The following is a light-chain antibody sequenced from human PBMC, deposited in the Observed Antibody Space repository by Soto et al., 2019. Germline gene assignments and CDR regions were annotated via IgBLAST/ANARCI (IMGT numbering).Light chain of an antibody. Sequence: DIQMTQSPSTLSASVGDRVTITCRASQSINNWLAWYQQKPGKAPKLLIFDASSLESGVPSRFSGSGSGTEFTLTISSLQPDDFAIYYCQQYFSYWTFAQGTKVDIK. CDR2: DAS. CDR3: QQYFSYWT. V-gene: IGKV1-5*01. J-gene: IGKJ1*01. CDR1: QSINNW.